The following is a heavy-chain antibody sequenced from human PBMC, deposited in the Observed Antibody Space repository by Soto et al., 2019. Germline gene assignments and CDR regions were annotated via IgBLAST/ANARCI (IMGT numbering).Heavy chain of an antibody. CDR1: GGSISSGGYY. Sequence: SETLSLTCTVSGGSISSGGYYWSWIRQHPGKGLEWIGYIYYSGSTYFNPSLKSRVTISVDTSKNQFSLKLSSVTAADTALYYCARDRITGTTMGYYFDYWGQGTLVTVSS. J-gene: IGHJ4*02. CDR2: IYYSGST. CDR3: ARDRITGTTMGYYFDY. D-gene: IGHD1-7*01. V-gene: IGHV4-31*03.